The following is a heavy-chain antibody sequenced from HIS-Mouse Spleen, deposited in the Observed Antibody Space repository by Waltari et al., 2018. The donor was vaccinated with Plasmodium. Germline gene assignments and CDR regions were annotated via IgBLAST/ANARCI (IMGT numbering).Heavy chain of an antibody. V-gene: IGHV4-39*07. J-gene: IGHJ4*02. D-gene: IGHD1-7*01. CDR2: IYYSGST. CDR1: GGSISSSSYY. Sequence: QLQLQESGPGLVKPSETLSLTCTVSGGSISSSSYYWGWTRQPPGHGLEWIGSIYYSGSTYYNPSLKSRVTISVDTSKNQFSLKLSSVTAAETAVYYCARDRITGTSYFDYWGQGTLVTVSS. CDR3: ARDRITGTSYFDY.